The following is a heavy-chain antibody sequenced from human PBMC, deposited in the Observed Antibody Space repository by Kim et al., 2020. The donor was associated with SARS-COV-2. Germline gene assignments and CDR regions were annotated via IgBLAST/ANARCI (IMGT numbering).Heavy chain of an antibody. Sequence: GGSLRLSCAGSGFTFGSAHMHWVRQAPGKGLEWVALISADESNKDYVDSVKGRFTVSRDNSQNTLFLQIDSLRAEDTAVYYCAREGHSSGRAGIFDYWG. J-gene: IGHJ4*01. D-gene: IGHD6-19*01. V-gene: IGHV3-30*03. CDR3: AREGHSSGRAGIFDY. CDR1: GFTFGSAH. CDR2: ISADESNK.